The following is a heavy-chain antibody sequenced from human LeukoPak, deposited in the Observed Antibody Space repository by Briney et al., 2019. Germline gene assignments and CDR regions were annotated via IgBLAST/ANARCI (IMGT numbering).Heavy chain of an antibody. CDR2: IDQGGTGR. D-gene: IGHD6-19*01. CDR3: AREDSYSSGWYGPDY. J-gene: IGHJ4*02. Sequence: GGSLRLSCAASGFTFSSYWMSWVRQAPGKGLEWVANIDQGGTGRYVDSVKGRFTISRDNAKNSLYLQMHGLRAEDTAVYSCAREDSYSSGWYGPDYWGQGTLVTVSS. CDR1: GFTFSSYW. V-gene: IGHV3-7*05.